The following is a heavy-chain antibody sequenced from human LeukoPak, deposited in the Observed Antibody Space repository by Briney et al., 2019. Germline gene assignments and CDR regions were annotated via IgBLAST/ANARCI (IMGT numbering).Heavy chain of an antibody. D-gene: IGHD5-12*01. Sequence: PGGSLRLSCAASGFTFSSYSMNWVRQAPGKGLEWVSGINWNGGSTGYADSVKGRFTISRDNAKNSLYLQMNSLRAEDTALYYCARVTYYDSLYYFDYWGQGTLVTVSS. CDR3: ARVTYYDSLYYFDY. CDR1: GFTFSSYS. J-gene: IGHJ4*02. CDR2: INWNGGST. V-gene: IGHV3-20*04.